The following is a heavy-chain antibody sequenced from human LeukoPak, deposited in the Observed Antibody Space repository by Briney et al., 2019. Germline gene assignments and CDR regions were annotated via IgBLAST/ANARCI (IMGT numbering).Heavy chain of an antibody. Sequence: PGGALRLSCAASGFTFSTYSMNWVRQAPGKGLEWLSYISGDSRTIYYPDSVRGRFTLSRDNAKNSLYLQLIRVRAEDTAVYYCARDRHSSVDYWGEGTLVTVSS. J-gene: IGHJ4*02. D-gene: IGHD3-22*01. CDR1: GFTFSTYS. V-gene: IGHV3-48*01. CDR3: ARDRHSSVDY. CDR2: ISGDSRTI.